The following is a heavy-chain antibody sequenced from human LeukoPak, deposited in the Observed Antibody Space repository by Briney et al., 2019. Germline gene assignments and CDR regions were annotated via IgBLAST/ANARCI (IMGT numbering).Heavy chain of an antibody. CDR2: IGIRGDT. J-gene: IGHJ6*02. D-gene: IGHD6-19*01. CDR1: GFPFIDYD. Sequence: GGSLRLSCAASGFPFIDYDMHWVRQVIGKGLEWVSAIGIRGDTHYSGSVKGRFTISRENAESSLFLQMNSLRAEDTAVYYCARDSGAGIAVAGTYYYGMDVWGQGTTVTVSS. V-gene: IGHV3-13*01. CDR3: ARDSGAGIAVAGTYYYGMDV.